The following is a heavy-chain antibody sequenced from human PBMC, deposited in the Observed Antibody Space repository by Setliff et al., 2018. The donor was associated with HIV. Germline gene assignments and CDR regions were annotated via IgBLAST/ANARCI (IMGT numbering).Heavy chain of an antibody. CDR1: GGSISSGSYF. D-gene: IGHD3-16*01. J-gene: IGHJ6*03. CDR3: ARVILGGPLYYYYYMDV. Sequence: SETLSLTCTVTGGSISSGSYFWSWIRQPAGKGLEWIGHIYTSGSTNYNPSLKSRVTISVDTSKNLFSLKLSSVTAADTAVYYCARVILGGPLYYYYYMDVWGKGTTVTVSS. CDR2: IYTSGST. V-gene: IGHV4-61*09.